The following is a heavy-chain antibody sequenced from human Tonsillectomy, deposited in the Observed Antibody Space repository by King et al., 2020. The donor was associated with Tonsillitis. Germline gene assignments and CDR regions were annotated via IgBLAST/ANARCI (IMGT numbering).Heavy chain of an antibody. D-gene: IGHD3-22*01. CDR3: ARGYYYDSSGYYPDYDY. V-gene: IGHV3-21*01. J-gene: IGHJ4*02. CDR1: GFTFSSYS. Sequence: VQLVESGGGLVKPGGSLRLSCAASGFTFSSYSMNWVRQAPGKGLEWVSSISSSSSYIYYADSVKGRFPISRDNAKNSLYLQMNSLRAEDTAVYYCARGYYYDSSGYYPDYDYWGQGTLVTVSS. CDR2: ISSSSSYI.